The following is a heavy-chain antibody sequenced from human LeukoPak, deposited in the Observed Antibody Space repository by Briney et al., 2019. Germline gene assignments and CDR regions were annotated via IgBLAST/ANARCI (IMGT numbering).Heavy chain of an antibody. CDR1: GFTFANYA. D-gene: IGHD6-19*01. CDR3: VKDIKAVACAPSSYFDY. J-gene: IGHJ4*01. CDR2: ISWDGGST. V-gene: IGHV3-43D*03. Sequence: GRSLRLSCAASGFTFANYAMHWVRQAPGKGLEWVSVISWDGGSTYHADSVKGRFTISRDNSKNSLYLQMNSLRAEDTALYYCVKDIKAVACAPSSYFDYWGHGTLVTVSS.